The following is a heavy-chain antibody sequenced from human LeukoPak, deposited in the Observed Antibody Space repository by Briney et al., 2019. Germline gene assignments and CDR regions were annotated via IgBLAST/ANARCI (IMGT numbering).Heavy chain of an antibody. CDR3: ARVPDRWYYYGMDV. Sequence: PSETLSLTCTVSGGSISSGGYCWSWIRQHPGKGLEWIGYIYYSGSTCYNPSLKSRVTISVDTSKNQFSLKLSSVTAADTAVYYCARVPDRWYYYGMDVWGQGTTVTVSS. V-gene: IGHV4-31*03. CDR2: IYYSGST. D-gene: IGHD4-23*01. J-gene: IGHJ6*02. CDR1: GGSISSGGYC.